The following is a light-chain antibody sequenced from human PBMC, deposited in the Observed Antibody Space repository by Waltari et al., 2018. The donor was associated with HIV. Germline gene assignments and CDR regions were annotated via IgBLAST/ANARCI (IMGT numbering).Light chain of an antibody. J-gene: IGKJ4*01. CDR2: NAF. CDR1: RSVTIK. Sequence: EIVMTQSPATLSLSTGERATLSCRASRSVTIKLAWYQQKPGQSPRLLIFNAFTRASGIPARFSGSGSGTEFTLTISSLKSEDSAVYYCQQYNDWPPLTFGGGTKVEIK. CDR3: QQYNDWPPLT. V-gene: IGKV3-15*01.